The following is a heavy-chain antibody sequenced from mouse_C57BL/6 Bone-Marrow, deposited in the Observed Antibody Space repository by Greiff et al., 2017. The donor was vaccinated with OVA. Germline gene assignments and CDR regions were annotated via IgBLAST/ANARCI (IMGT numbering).Heavy chain of an antibody. D-gene: IGHD2-3*01. Sequence: QVQLQQSGAELARPGASVKLSCKASGYTFTSYGISWVKQRTGQGLEWIGEIYPRSGNTYYNEKFKGKATLPADKSSSTAYMERRSLTSEDAAVYFCARDGYYGFAYWGQGTLVTVSA. J-gene: IGHJ3*01. CDR2: IYPRSGNT. V-gene: IGHV1-81*01. CDR3: ARDGYYGFAY. CDR1: GYTFTSYG.